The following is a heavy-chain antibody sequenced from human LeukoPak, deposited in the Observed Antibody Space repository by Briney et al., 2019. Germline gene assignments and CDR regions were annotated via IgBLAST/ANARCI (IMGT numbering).Heavy chain of an antibody. CDR3: ARGGPYYDILTGYYPDNWFDP. CDR1: GGSFSGYY. Sequence: SETLSLTCAVYGGSFSGYYWSWIRQPPGKGLEWIGEINHSGSTNYNPSLKSRVTISVDTSKNQFSLKLSSVTAADTAVYYCARGGPYYDILTGYYPDNWFDPWAREPWSPSPQ. V-gene: IGHV4-34*01. CDR2: INHSGST. J-gene: IGHJ5*02. D-gene: IGHD3-9*01.